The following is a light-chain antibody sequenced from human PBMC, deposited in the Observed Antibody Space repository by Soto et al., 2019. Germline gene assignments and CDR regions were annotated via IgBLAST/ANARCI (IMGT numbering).Light chain of an antibody. CDR3: QQRSNWLT. J-gene: IGKJ4*01. CDR1: QSVSSY. Sequence: EIVLTQSPATLSLSPGERATLSCRASQSVSSYLAWYQQKPGQAPRLLIYDASNRATGIPARFSGSGSGTDFHLNNSRLEPEDFAVYYCQQRSNWLTFGGGTKVEIK. V-gene: IGKV3-11*01. CDR2: DAS.